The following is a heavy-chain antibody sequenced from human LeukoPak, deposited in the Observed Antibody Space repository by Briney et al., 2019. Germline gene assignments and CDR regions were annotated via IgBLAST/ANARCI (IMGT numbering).Heavy chain of an antibody. J-gene: IGHJ4*02. CDR2: INSDGSST. Sequence: PGGSLRLSCAASGFTFSSYWMHWVRQAPGKGPVWVSRINSDGSSTSYADSVKGRFTISRDNAKNTLYLQMNSLRAEDTAVYYCASGADDYGDYGYAYYFDYWGQGTLVTVSS. CDR1: GFTFSSYW. V-gene: IGHV3-74*01. CDR3: ASGADDYGDYGYAYYFDY. D-gene: IGHD4-17*01.